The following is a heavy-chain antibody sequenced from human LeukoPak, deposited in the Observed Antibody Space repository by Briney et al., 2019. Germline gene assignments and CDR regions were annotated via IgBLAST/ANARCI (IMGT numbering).Heavy chain of an antibody. CDR2: INTGSDSI. CDR3: ARASLGGELNFDY. CDR1: GFTFSSYG. Sequence: EGSLRLSCEASGFTFSSYGMNWVRQAPGKGLEWVSYINTGSDSIYYADSVKGRFTISRDNAKNSLFLQMNSLRAEDTAVYYCARASLGGELNFDYWGQGTLVTVSS. V-gene: IGHV3-48*04. J-gene: IGHJ4*02. D-gene: IGHD3-16*01.